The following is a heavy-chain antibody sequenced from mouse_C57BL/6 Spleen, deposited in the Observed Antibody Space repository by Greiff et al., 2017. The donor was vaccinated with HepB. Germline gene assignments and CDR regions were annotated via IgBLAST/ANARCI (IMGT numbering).Heavy chain of an antibody. D-gene: IGHD3-3*01. Sequence: QVQLQQPGAELVKPGASVKLSCKASGYTFTSYWMQWVKQRPGQGLEWIGEIDPSDSYTNYNQKFKGKATLTVDTSSSTAYMQLSSLTSEDSAVYYCARVGLDDVWFAYWGQGTLVTVSA. J-gene: IGHJ3*01. V-gene: IGHV1-50*01. CDR1: GYTFTSYW. CDR2: IDPSDSYT. CDR3: ARVGLDDVWFAY.